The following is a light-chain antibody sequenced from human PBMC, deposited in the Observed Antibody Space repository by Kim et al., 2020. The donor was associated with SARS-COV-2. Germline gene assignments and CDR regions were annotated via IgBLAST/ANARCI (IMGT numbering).Light chain of an antibody. V-gene: IGLV10-54*04. Sequence: QAGLTQPPSVSKGLRQTATLTCTGNNNNVGNQGAAWLQQHQGHPPKLLSYRNNNRPSGISERFSASRSGDTASLTITGLQPEDETDYYCSAWDGSLNAWVFGGGTQLTVL. J-gene: IGLJ3*02. CDR2: RNN. CDR1: NNNVGNQG. CDR3: SAWDGSLNAWV.